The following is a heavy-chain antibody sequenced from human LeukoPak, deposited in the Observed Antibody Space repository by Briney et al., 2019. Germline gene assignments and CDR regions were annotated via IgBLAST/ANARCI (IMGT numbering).Heavy chain of an antibody. V-gene: IGHV3-30-3*01. D-gene: IGHD2-2*01. CDR2: ISYDGSNK. Sequence: GGSLRLSCAASGFTFSSYAMHWVRQAPGKGLEWVAVISYDGSNKYYADSVKGRFIISRDNSKNTLYLQMNSLRAEDTAVYYCARDIGIRYCSSTSCYATPYYYYGMDVWGQGTTVTVSS. CDR1: GFTFSSYA. CDR3: ARDIGIRYCSSTSCYATPYYYYGMDV. J-gene: IGHJ6*02.